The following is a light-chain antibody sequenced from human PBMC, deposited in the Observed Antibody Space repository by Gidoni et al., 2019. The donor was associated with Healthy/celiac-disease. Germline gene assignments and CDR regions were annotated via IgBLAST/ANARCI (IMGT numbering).Light chain of an antibody. Sequence: QSVLTQPPSASGTPGQRVTISCSGSSSNIGSNTVNWYQQLPVTAPKLLIYSNNQRPSGVPDRFSGSKSGTSASLAISGLQSEYEADYYCAAWDDSLNGPIFGTGTKVTVL. V-gene: IGLV1-44*01. J-gene: IGLJ1*01. CDR2: SNN. CDR1: SSNIGSNT. CDR3: AAWDDSLNGPI.